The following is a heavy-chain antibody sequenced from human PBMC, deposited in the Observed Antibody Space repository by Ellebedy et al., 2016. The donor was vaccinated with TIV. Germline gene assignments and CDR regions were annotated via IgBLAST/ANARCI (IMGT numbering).Heavy chain of an antibody. Sequence: SETLSLXCTVSGGSISSSSYYWGWIRQPPGKGLEWIGSIYYSGRTYYNPSLKSRVIISVDTSKNQFSLRPSSVTAADTAVYYCARLAYSSSSRDYYYGIDVWGQGTTVTVSS. CDR3: ARLAYSSSSRDYYYGIDV. V-gene: IGHV4-39*01. CDR2: IYYSGRT. J-gene: IGHJ6*02. D-gene: IGHD6-6*01. CDR1: GGSISSSSYY.